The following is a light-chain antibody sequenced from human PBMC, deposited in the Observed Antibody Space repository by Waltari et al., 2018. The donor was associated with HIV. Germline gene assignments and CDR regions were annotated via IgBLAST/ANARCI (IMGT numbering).Light chain of an antibody. CDR2: EVS. J-gene: IGLJ2*01. CDR3: CAYADSTTYVI. V-gene: IGLV2-23*02. Sequence: QSALTQPASVSGSPGQSITISCTGTSSDVGGYNLVSCYQQHPGKAPKLMIYEVSKRPSGVSNRFSGSKSGNTASLTISGLQAEDEADYYCCAYADSTTYVIFGGGTKLTVL. CDR1: SSDVGGYNL.